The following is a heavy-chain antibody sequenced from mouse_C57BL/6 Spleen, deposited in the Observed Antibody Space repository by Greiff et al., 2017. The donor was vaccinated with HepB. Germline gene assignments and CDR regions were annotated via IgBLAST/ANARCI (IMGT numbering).Heavy chain of an antibody. CDR2: FYPGSGSI. J-gene: IGHJ1*03. Sequence: QVQLKESGAELVKPGASVKLSCTASGYTFTEYTIHWVKQRSGQGLEWIGWFYPGSGSIKYNEKFKDKATLTADKSSSIVYMELSRLTSEDAAVYFCARHAINTVGYWYFDVWGTGTTVTVSS. CDR1: GYTFTEYT. D-gene: IGHD1-1*01. V-gene: IGHV1-62-2*01. CDR3: ARHAINTVGYWYFDV.